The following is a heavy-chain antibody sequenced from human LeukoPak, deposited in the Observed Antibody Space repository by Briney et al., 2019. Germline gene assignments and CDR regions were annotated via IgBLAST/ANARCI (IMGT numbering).Heavy chain of an antibody. CDR1: GGSISSGSYY. D-gene: IGHD3-10*01. CDR2: IYTSGST. CDR3: ARSIWFGPSGYFDL. V-gene: IGHV4-61*02. Sequence: SETLSLTCTVSGGSISSGSYYWSWIRQPAGKGLEWIGRIYTSGSTNYNPSLKSRVTISVDTSKNQFSLKLSSVTAADTAVYYCARSIWFGPSGYFDLWGRGTLVTVSS. J-gene: IGHJ2*01.